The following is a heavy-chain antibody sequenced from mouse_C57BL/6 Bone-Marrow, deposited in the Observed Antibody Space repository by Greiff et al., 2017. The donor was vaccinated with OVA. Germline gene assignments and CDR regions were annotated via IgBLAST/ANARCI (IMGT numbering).Heavy chain of an antibody. CDR1: GYTFTSYW. D-gene: IGHD2-4*01. J-gene: IGHJ4*01. CDR2: IHPNSGST. CDR3: ARERLRQPAMDY. V-gene: IGHV1-64*01. Sequence: QVQLQQSGAELVKPGASVKLSCKASGYTFTSYWMHWVKQRPGQGLEWIGMIHPNSGSTNYNEKFKSKATLTVDKSSSTAYMQLSSLTSEDSAVYYCARERLRQPAMDYWGQGTSVTVSS.